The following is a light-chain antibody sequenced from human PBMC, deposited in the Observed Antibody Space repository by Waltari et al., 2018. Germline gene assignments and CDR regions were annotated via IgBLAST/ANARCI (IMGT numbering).Light chain of an antibody. CDR2: EVS. CDR3: SSYAGGNNLV. Sequence: QSALTQPPSASGSPGQSVAISCTGTSSDVGGHNYVSWYQQHPGKAPKVMIYEVSKRPSGVRGRFSGSQSGNTASLTVSGLQADDEADYYCSSYAGGNNLVFGGGTKLTVL. J-gene: IGLJ3*02. CDR1: SSDVGGHNY. V-gene: IGLV2-8*01.